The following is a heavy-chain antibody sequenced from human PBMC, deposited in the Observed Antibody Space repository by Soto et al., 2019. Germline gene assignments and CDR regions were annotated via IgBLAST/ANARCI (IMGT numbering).Heavy chain of an antibody. D-gene: IGHD2-2*01. CDR1: GGSISYNSYY. J-gene: IGHJ5*02. V-gene: IGHV4-39*02. CDR2: IFYTGTT. CDR3: ARLVVVAPVANA. Sequence: SETLSLTCSVSGGSISYNSYYWGWIRQPPGKGLEWVGGIFYTGTTYYSPSLKDRVTISVDTPKNSFSLNLTSVTAADTAVYFCARLVVVAPVANAWGQGTLVTVSS.